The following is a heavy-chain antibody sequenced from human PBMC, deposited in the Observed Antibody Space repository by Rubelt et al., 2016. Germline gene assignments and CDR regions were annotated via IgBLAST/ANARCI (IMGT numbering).Heavy chain of an antibody. J-gene: IGHJ4*02. CDR3: ARLPGSSTLYDY. CDR2: ISDSGDST. D-gene: IGHD6-13*01. Sequence: GLEWLSAISDSGDSTYYADSVKGRFTISRDNSKNTLYLQMNSLGAEDTAVYHCARLPGSSTLYDYWGQGTLVTVSS. V-gene: IGHV3-23*01.